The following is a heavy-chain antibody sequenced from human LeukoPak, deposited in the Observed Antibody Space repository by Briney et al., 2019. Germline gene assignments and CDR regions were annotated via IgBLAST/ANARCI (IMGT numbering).Heavy chain of an antibody. Sequence: GRSLRLSCAASGFTFDDYAMHWVRQAPGKGLEWVSGISWNSGSIGYADSVKGRFTISRDNAKNSLYLQMNSLRAEDTALYYCAKGDIVRGYFDYWGQGTLVTVSP. V-gene: IGHV3-9*01. CDR1: GFTFDDYA. J-gene: IGHJ4*02. D-gene: IGHD5-12*01. CDR2: ISWNSGSI. CDR3: AKGDIVRGYFDY.